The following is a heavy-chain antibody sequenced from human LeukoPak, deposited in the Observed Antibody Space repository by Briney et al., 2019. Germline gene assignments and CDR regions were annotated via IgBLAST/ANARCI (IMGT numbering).Heavy chain of an antibody. J-gene: IGHJ4*02. V-gene: IGHV5-51*01. Sequence: GESLKISCNGSGYXFTSYWIGWVRQMPGKGLEWMGIIYPGDSDTRYSPSFQGQVTISADKSISTAYLQWSSLKASDTAMYYCARRYYYGSGSASYFDYWGQGTLVTVSS. D-gene: IGHD3-10*01. CDR2: IYPGDSDT. CDR3: ARRYYYGSGSASYFDY. CDR1: GYXFTSYW.